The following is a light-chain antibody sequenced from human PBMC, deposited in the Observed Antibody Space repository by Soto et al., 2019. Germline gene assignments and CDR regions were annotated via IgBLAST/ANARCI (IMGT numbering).Light chain of an antibody. Sequence: QSVLTQPPSVSGAPGQRVIISCTGSSSNIGAGHAVHWYQQLPGTAPRLLIHGDNNRPSRAPDRFSASKSDTSASLAIAWLQAEDEANYYCQSYDTTLRTPLFGGGTKLTVL. CDR2: GDN. CDR1: SSNIGAGHA. J-gene: IGLJ2*01. CDR3: QSYDTTLRTPL. V-gene: IGLV1-40*01.